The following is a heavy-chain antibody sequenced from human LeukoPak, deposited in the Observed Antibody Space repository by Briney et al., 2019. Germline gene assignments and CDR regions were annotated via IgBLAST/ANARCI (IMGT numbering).Heavy chain of an antibody. CDR1: GYTFTTYP. J-gene: IGHJ6*03. CDR2: INTNTGSP. CDR3: ARALGYSSGWPYYYYYYYMDV. Sequence: ASVKVSCKASGYTFTTYPMIWVRQAPGQGLEWMGWINTNTGSPTYAQGFTGRFVFSLDTSVSTAYLQISSLKAEDTAVYYCARALGYSSGWPYYYYYYYMDVWGKGTTVTVSS. D-gene: IGHD6-19*01. V-gene: IGHV7-4-1*02.